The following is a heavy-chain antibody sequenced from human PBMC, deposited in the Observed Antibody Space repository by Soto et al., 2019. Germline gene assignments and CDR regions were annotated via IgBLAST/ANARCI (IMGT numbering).Heavy chain of an antibody. Sequence: EVQLEESGGGLVQPGGSLRLSCAASGFTFRSYEMNWVRQAPGKGLEWVSYISSSGSSIYYADSVEGRFTISRDNAKNSLFLQMNSLRAEDTTVYYCARSSSSGWSPLYHYAMDVWGQGTTVTVSS. CDR1: GFTFRSYE. J-gene: IGHJ6*02. D-gene: IGHD6-19*01. CDR2: ISSSGSSI. CDR3: ARSSSSGWSPLYHYAMDV. V-gene: IGHV3-48*03.